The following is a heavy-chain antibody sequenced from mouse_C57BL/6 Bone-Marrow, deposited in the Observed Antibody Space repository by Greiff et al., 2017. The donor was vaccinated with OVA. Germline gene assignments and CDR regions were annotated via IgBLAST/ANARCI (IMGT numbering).Heavy chain of an antibody. CDR2: IHPSDSDP. Sequence: VKLQQPGAELVKPGASVKVSCKASGYTFTSYWMNWVKQRPGQGLEWIGRIHPSDSDPNYNQKFKGKATLTVDKSSSTSYRQLSSLTSEYSAVYYCAIQCITTVVDFDYWGQGTTLTVSS. V-gene: IGHV1-74*01. D-gene: IGHD1-1*01. CDR1: GYTFTSYW. CDR3: AIQCITTVVDFDY. J-gene: IGHJ2*01.